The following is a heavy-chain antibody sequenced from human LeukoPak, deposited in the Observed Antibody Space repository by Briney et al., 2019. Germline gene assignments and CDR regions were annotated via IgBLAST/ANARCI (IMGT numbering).Heavy chain of an antibody. CDR2: TSVNNGDT. J-gene: IGHJ4*02. D-gene: IGHD3-9*01. Sequence: ASVKVSCKASGYTFSNYYIHWVRQAPGQGLEWMAWTSVNNGDTKYGQKFQGRVTVTTDTSTSTVYLELRRLRPDDTAVYYCMRDQYLNVMTGFDDWGQGTLVTVSS. V-gene: IGHV1-18*04. CDR1: GYTFSNYY. CDR3: MRDQYLNVMTGFDD.